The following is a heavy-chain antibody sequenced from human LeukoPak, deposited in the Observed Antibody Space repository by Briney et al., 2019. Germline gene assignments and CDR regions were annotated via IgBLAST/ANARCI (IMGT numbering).Heavy chain of an antibody. CDR2: IYYSGST. J-gene: IGHJ3*02. CDR3: ARDGSSWPQGRSAFDI. Sequence: PSETLSLTCTVSGGSISSYYWSWIRQPPGKGLEWIGYIYYSGSTNYNPSLKSRVTISVDTSKNQFSLKLSSVTAADTAVYYCARDGSSWPQGRSAFDIWGQGTMVTVSS. D-gene: IGHD6-13*01. V-gene: IGHV4-59*01. CDR1: GGSISSYY.